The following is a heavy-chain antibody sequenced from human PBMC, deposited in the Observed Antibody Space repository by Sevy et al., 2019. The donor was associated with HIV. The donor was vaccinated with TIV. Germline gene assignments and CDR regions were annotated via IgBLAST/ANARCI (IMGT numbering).Heavy chain of an antibody. CDR3: AAATYYYDSSGYSAAPIDY. CDR2: ISSSSSYI. V-gene: IGHV3-21*01. J-gene: IGHJ4*02. CDR1: GFTFSSYS. Sequence: GGSLRLSCAASGFTFSSYSMNWVRQAPGKGLEWVSSISSSSSYIYYADSVKGRFTISRDNAKNSLYLQMNSLRAEDTAVYYRAAATYYYDSSGYSAAPIDYWGQGTLVTVSS. D-gene: IGHD3-22*01.